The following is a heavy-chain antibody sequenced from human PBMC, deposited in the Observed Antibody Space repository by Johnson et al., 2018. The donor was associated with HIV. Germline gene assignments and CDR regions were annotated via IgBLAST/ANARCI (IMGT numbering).Heavy chain of an antibody. V-gene: IGHV3-7*05. CDR2: IKQDGREK. CDR3: ARDRVYSGSYYSGAFDV. D-gene: IGHD1-26*01. CDR1: GFTFSSYW. J-gene: IGHJ3*01. Sequence: VQLVESGGNLVQPGGSLRLSCAASGFTFSSYWMSWVRQAPGKGLAWVANIKQDGREKYFVDSLKGRFTISRDNVKKSLFLQMNGLRADGTAVYYCARDRVYSGSYYSGAFDVWGQGAMVTVSS.